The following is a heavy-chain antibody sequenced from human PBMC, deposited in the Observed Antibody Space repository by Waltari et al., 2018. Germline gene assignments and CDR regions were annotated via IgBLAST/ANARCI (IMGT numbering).Heavy chain of an antibody. Sequence: QLQLQESGPGLVKPSETLSLTCTVPGGSISRSNYYWGWIRQPPGKGLDWIASIFHSGRTSSNPSLKSRVTISVDTSKNQFSLKLTSVTAADTAVYYCARIYGSGSPIPSVDYWGQGTLVTVSS. V-gene: IGHV4-39*01. J-gene: IGHJ4*02. D-gene: IGHD3-10*01. CDR1: GGSISRSNYY. CDR2: IFHSGRT. CDR3: ARIYGSGSPIPSVDY.